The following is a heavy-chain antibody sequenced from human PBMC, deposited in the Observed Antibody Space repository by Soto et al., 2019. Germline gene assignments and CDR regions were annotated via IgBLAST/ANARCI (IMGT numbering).Heavy chain of an antibody. CDR2: ISGSGGST. V-gene: IGHV3-23*01. Sequence: EVQLLESGGCLVQPGGSLRLSFAASGFTFSSYAMSWVRQAPGKGLEWVSAISGSGGSTYYADSVKGRFTISRDNSKNTLYLQMNSLRAEDTAVYYCAKAGGWYQHAFDIWGRGTMVTVSS. D-gene: IGHD6-19*01. CDR1: GFTFSSYA. CDR3: AKAGGWYQHAFDI. J-gene: IGHJ3*02.